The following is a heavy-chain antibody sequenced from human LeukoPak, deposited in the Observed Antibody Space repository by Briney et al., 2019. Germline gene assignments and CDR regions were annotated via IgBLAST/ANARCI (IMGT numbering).Heavy chain of an antibody. CDR2: MNPNSGNT. Sequence: ASVTVSCKASGYTFTSYDINWVRQAPGQGLEWMGWMNPNSGNTHYAQKFQGRVTMTRNTSISTAYMELSSLRSEDTAVYYCARGIKDWNYGVAFDIWGQGTMVTVSS. CDR3: ARGIKDWNYGVAFDI. D-gene: IGHD1-7*01. J-gene: IGHJ3*02. V-gene: IGHV1-8*01. CDR1: GYTFTSYD.